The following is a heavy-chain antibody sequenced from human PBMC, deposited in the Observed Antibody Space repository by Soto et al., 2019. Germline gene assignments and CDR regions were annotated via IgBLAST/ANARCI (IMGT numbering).Heavy chain of an antibody. J-gene: IGHJ6*02. V-gene: IGHV1-46*01. D-gene: IGHD3-3*01. CDR3: ASGTIITIFGVVINSARRVMYF. Sequence: GASVKVSCKASGYTFTSYDMNWVRQSPGQGLEWMGIINPSGGSTSYAQKFQGRVTMTRDTSTSTVYMELSSLRSEDTAVYYCASGTIITIFGVVINSARRVMYFWGQGTTVTVSS. CDR2: INPSGGST. CDR1: GYTFTSYD.